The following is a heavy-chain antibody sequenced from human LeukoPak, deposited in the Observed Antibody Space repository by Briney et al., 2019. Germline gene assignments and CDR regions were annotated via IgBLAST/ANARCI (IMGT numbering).Heavy chain of an antibody. V-gene: IGHV4-61*02. CDR1: GGSITSGSYY. D-gene: IGHD1-7*01. J-gene: IGHJ4*02. CDR3: ASGYNWNYILGH. Sequence: PSQTLSLTGTVSGGSITSGSYYWSWIRQPAGKGLEWIGRIYTSGSTDYNPSLKSRVTISVDTSKNQFSLKLTSVTAADTAAYYRASGYNWNYILGHWGQGTLVTVSS. CDR2: IYTSGST.